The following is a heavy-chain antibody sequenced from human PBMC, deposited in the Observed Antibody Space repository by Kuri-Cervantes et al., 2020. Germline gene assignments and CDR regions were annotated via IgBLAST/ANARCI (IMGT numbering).Heavy chain of an antibody. V-gene: IGHV4-4*02. D-gene: IGHD3-22*01. CDR2: IYHSGST. CDR1: GGSISSSNW. Sequence: SCAVSGGSISSSNWWSWVRQPPGKGLEWIGSIYHSGSTYYNPSLKSRVTISVDTSKNQFSLKLSSVTAADTAVYYCARGDYYDSSGYPFDYWGQGTLVTVSS. CDR3: ARGDYYDSSGYPFDY. J-gene: IGHJ4*02.